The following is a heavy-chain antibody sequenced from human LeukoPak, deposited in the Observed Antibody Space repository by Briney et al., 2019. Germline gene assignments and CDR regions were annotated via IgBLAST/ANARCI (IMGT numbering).Heavy chain of an antibody. CDR3: AKEALDIVVAVAATFLPDY. Sequence: GRSLRLSCAASGSTFSSYAMSWVRQAPGKGLEWVSAISGSGGSTYHADSVKGRFTISRDNSKNTLYLQMNSLRAEDTAVYYCAKEALDIVVAVAATFLPDYWGQGTLVTVSS. V-gene: IGHV3-23*01. CDR1: GSTFSSYA. J-gene: IGHJ4*02. D-gene: IGHD2-15*01. CDR2: ISGSGGST.